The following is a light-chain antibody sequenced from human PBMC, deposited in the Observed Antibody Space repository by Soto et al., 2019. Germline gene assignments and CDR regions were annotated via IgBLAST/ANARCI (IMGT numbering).Light chain of an antibody. CDR3: AAWDDSLNGRV. CDR2: SNN. Sequence: QSVLTQPPSASGTPGQRVTISCSGSSSNIGSNTVNWYQQLPGTAPKLLIYSNNQRPSRVPDRFSGSKSGTSASLAISGLQSEDEADYYCAAWDDSLNGRVFGGGTKVTVL. V-gene: IGLV1-44*01. CDR1: SSNIGSNT. J-gene: IGLJ3*02.